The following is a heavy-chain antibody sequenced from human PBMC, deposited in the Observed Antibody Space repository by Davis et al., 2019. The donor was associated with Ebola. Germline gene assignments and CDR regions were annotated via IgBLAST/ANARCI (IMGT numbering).Heavy chain of an antibody. CDR3: ARAVYYEAGGNYYYYMDV. D-gene: IGHD3-22*01. J-gene: IGHJ6*03. Sequence: ASVKVSCKASGYTFTGYYMHWVRQAPGQGLEWMGWINPNSGGTNYAQKFQGRVTMTRDTSISTAYMELSRLRSDDTAMYYCARAVYYEAGGNYYYYMDVWGKGTTVTVSS. CDR2: INPNSGGT. V-gene: IGHV1-2*02. CDR1: GYTFTGYY.